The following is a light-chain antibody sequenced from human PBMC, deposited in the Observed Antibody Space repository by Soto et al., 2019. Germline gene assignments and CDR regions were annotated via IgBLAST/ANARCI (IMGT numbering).Light chain of an antibody. CDR2: DVS. J-gene: IGLJ1*01. CDR1: SSDVGGYNY. Sequence: QSMLTQPASVSGSPGQSITISCTGTSSDVGGYNYVSWYQQHPGKAPKLMIYDVSNRPSGVSNRFSGSKSGNTASLTISGLQAEDEADYYCSSYTSSSTLYVFGTGTKSPS. CDR3: SSYTSSSTLYV. V-gene: IGLV2-14*01.